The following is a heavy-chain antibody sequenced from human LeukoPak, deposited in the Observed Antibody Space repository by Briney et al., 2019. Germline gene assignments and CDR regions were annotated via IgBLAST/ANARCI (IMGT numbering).Heavy chain of an antibody. V-gene: IGHV1-2*02. D-gene: IGHD3-22*01. Sequence: ASVKVSCKASGYTFTGYYMHWVRQAPGQGLEWMGWINPNSGGTNYAQKFQGRVTMTRDTSISTAYVELSRLRSDDTAVYYCARERSSGGWGFDYWGQGTLVTVSS. CDR2: INPNSGGT. CDR3: ARERSSGGWGFDY. J-gene: IGHJ4*02. CDR1: GYTFTGYY.